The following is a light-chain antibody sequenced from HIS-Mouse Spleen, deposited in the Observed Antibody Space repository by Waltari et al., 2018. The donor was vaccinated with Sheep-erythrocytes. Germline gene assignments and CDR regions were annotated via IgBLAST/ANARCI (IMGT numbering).Light chain of an antibody. CDR2: DVS. V-gene: IGLV2-11*01. CDR3: CSYAGSSTPWV. J-gene: IGLJ3*02. CDR1: SSDVGGYNY. Sequence: QSALTQPRSVSGSPGQSVTISCTGTSSDVGGYNYVSWYQQHPGKAPKLMIYDVSRRPSGVPHRLAGCKAGDTGSLTVSGLQAEDEADDYGCSYAGSSTPWVFGGGTKLTVL.